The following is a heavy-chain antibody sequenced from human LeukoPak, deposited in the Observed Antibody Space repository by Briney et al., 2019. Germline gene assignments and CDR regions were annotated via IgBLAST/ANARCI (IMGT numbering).Heavy chain of an antibody. CDR3: ARRAREYSHDAFDI. Sequence: ASVKVSCKAYGYTFTDYYMHWVRQAPGQGLEWMGWINPNSRGTDSAQKFQGRFSMTSDTSISTAYMELSRLRSDDTAVYYCARRAREYSHDAFDIWGQGTMVTVSS. J-gene: IGHJ3*02. V-gene: IGHV1-2*02. CDR2: INPNSRGT. CDR1: GYTFTDYY. D-gene: IGHD5-18*01.